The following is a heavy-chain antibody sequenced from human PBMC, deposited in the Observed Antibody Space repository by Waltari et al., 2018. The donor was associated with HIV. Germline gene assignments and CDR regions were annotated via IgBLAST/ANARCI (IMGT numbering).Heavy chain of an antibody. CDR3: ARYSSAWTGFDY. D-gene: IGHD6-19*01. J-gene: IGHJ4*02. CDR1: GGSISNYY. V-gene: IGHV4-59*01. Sequence: QVQLQESGPGLVTPSETLSLICTVPGGSISNYYWGWILQTPGKGLVWIGYIYYTGSTDYNPSLKSRVTISVDTSKNQFSLKLTSVTAADTAQYYCARYSSAWTGFDYWGQGTLVTVSS. CDR2: IYYTGST.